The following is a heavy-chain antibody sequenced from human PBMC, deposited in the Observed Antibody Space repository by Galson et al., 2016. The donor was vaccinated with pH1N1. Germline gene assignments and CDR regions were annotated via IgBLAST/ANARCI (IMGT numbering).Heavy chain of an antibody. J-gene: IGHJ4*02. CDR2: IHYSGNT. CDR1: GASISDTDYY. D-gene: IGHD6-13*01. Sequence: ETLSLTYTVSGASISDTDYYWGWIRQPPGKGLEWLENIHYSGNTYYGTSLKSRLPLSIDTSKGHFSLKLTSETAADTAVYYCARLWYGEYIDSWGQGTLVTVSS. V-gene: IGHV4-39*07. CDR3: ARLWYGEYIDS.